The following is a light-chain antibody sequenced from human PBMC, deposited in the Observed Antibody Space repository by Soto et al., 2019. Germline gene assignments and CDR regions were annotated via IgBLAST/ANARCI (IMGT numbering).Light chain of an antibody. CDR2: GAS. CDR1: QSVDNSH. CDR3: QQYGNSPPGT. J-gene: IGKJ5*01. Sequence: ETVLTQSPGTLYFSPGERATLSCRASQSVDNSHVAWYQQRRGLPPRLLIYGASNRATGIPDRFSGSGSGADFTLTISRLEPEEFAVYFCQQYGNSPPGTFGQGTRL. V-gene: IGKV3-20*01.